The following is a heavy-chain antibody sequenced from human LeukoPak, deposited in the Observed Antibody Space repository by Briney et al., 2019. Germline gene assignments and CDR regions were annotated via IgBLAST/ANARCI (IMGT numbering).Heavy chain of an antibody. D-gene: IGHD4-11*01. CDR1: GYTFTGYY. Sequence: ASVKVSCKASGYTFTGYYMHWVRQAPGQGLEWMGWINPNSGDTNYAQKFQGRVTMTRDTSISTAYMELSRLTFDDTAVYYCARSQQLIQDYWGQGTPVTVSS. CDR2: INPNSGDT. CDR3: ARSQQLIQDY. V-gene: IGHV1-2*02. J-gene: IGHJ4*02.